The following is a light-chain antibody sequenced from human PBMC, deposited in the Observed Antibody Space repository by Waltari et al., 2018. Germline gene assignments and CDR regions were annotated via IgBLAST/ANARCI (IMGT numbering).Light chain of an antibody. J-gene: IGLJ2*01. Sequence: QSALTQPPSLSGSPGTSTTTPCNGTSSDIGRHVLVSWYQQHPGKVTRLMIVDVNKRPSWASTRFSGSKSGNTASLTISGLLAEDEADYYCCSYSRTTILSFGGGTKVTVL. CDR2: DVN. CDR3: CSYSRTTILS. CDR1: SSDIGRHVL. V-gene: IGLV2-23*02.